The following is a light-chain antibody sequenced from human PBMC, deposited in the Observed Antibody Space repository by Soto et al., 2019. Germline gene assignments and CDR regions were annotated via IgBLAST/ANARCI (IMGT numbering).Light chain of an antibody. V-gene: IGLV2-8*01. CDR1: SSDVGYSNS. J-gene: IGLJ1*01. CDR3: SSYANSVSYV. Sequence: QSVLTQPPSASGSPGQSVIISCTGTSSDVGYSNSVSWYQQHPGKAPKLMIYGVSERPSGVPDRFSGSKSGNTASLTVSGLQAEDEADYYCSSYANSVSYVFETGTKLTVL. CDR2: GVS.